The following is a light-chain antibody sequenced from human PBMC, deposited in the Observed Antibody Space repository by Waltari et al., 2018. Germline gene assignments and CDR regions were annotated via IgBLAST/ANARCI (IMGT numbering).Light chain of an antibody. V-gene: IGKV6-21*01. CDR3: HQSYTLPRT. Sequence: EIVLTQSPDFQSVTPKETVTITCRASQSIGSSLHLYQQKPDLSPKLLNRYASQSFSGVPSRFSGSGSGTDFTLTINSLEAEDAATYYCHQSYTLPRTFGQGTKVEIK. CDR2: YAS. CDR1: QSIGSS. J-gene: IGKJ1*01.